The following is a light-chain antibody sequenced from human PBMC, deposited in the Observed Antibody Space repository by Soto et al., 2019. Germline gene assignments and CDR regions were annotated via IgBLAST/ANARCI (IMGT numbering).Light chain of an antibody. V-gene: IGKV1-12*01. CDR1: QDIHTW. J-gene: IGKJ3*01. Sequence: DMQMTQSPSSVSASLGDRVTITCRASQDIHTWLAWYQQKPGQAPKLLIYGASHLQSGVPSRFSGSGSGTDFTLTISSLQSEDFATYYCQQANSFPFTLGPGTKVDVK. CDR3: QQANSFPFT. CDR2: GAS.